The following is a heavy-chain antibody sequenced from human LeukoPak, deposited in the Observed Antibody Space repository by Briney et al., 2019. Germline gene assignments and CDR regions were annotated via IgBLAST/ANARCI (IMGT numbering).Heavy chain of an antibody. V-gene: IGHV3-21*01. CDR1: GFTFSSYS. Sequence: GGSLRLSCAASGFTFSSYSMNWVRQAPGKGLEWVSSISSSSSYIYYADSVKGRFTISRDNAKNSLYLQMNSLRAEDTAVYYCARGLDGYNLVYGYWGQGTLVTVSS. CDR3: ARGLDGYNLVYGY. J-gene: IGHJ4*02. D-gene: IGHD5-24*01. CDR2: ISSSSSYI.